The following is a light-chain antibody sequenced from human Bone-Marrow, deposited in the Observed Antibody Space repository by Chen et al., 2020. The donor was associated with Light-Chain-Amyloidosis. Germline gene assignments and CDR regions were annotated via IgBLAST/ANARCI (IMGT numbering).Light chain of an antibody. J-gene: IGKJ4*01. CDR2: GAS. CDR3: QQYNNWPPLT. CDR1: KSVSNN. V-gene: IGKV3-15*01. Sequence: EIVMTQSPATLSASPGERATLSCRASKSVSNNLAWYQQKPGQAPRLLIDGASARATGIPARFSGSGSGTEFTLTISSLQSEDFAVYYCQQYNNWPPLTFGGGTKVEIK.